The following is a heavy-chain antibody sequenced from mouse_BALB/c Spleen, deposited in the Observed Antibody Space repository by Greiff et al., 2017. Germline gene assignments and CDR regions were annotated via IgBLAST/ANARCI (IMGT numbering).Heavy chain of an antibody. CDR3: VRGAGTGAWFAY. D-gene: IGHD3-3*01. CDR1: GFTFNTYA. CDR2: IRSKSNNYAT. Sequence: EVQGVESGGGLVQPKGSLKLSCAASGFTFNTYAMNWVRQAPGKGLEWVARIRSKSNNYATYYADSVKDRFTISRDDSQSMLYLQMNNLKTEDTAMYYCVRGAGTGAWFAYWGQGTLVTVSA. J-gene: IGHJ3*01. V-gene: IGHV10-1*02.